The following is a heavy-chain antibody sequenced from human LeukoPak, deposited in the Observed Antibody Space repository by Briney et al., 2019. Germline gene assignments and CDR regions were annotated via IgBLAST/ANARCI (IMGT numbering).Heavy chain of an antibody. CDR1: GGTFSSYA. J-gene: IGHJ4*02. Sequence: GASVKVSCKASGGTFSSYAISWVRQAPGQGLEWMGGIIPIFGTANYAQKFQGRVTITTDESTSTAYMELSSLRSEDTAVYYCAGSSLYCSSTSCSYYFDYWGQGTLVTVSS. CDR2: IIPIFGTA. CDR3: AGSSLYCSSTSCSYYFDY. V-gene: IGHV1-69*05. D-gene: IGHD2-2*01.